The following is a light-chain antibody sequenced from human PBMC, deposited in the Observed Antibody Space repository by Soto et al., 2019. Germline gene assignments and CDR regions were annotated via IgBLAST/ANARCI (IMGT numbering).Light chain of an antibody. J-gene: IGKJ1*01. CDR1: QSIGSW. V-gene: IGKV1-5*03. CDR2: KAS. Sequence: DIQMTQSPSTLSASVGDRVTITCRASQSIGSWLAWYQQKPGKAPKLLIYKASSLETGVLPRFSGSGSGTEFSLTISSLQPEDFATYYCQQYNSDSTFGQGTKVDIK. CDR3: QQYNSDST.